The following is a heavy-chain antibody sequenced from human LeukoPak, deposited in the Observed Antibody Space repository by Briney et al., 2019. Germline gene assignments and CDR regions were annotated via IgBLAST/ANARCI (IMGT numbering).Heavy chain of an antibody. V-gene: IGHV3-9*01. CDR3: AKELHRLGEFDAFDI. CDR2: ISWNSGSI. CDR1: GFTFDDYA. Sequence: GGSLRLSCAASGFTFDDYAMHWVRQTPGKGLEWVSGISWNSGSIGYADSVKGRFTISRDNAKNFLYLQMNSLRAEDTALYYCAKELHRLGEFDAFDIWGPGTMVTVAS. J-gene: IGHJ3*02. D-gene: IGHD3-16*01.